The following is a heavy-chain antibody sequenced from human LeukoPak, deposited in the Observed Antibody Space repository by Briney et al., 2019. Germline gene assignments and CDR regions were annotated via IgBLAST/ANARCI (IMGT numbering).Heavy chain of an antibody. V-gene: IGHV3-33*01. J-gene: IGHJ2*01. D-gene: IGHD1-1*01. CDR2: IWYDGSNK. CDR3: ARELISTTWRGNRSYFDL. CDR1: GFSFSSYD. Sequence: GGSLRLSCAASGFSFSSYDMHWVRQAPGKGLEWVAVIWYDGSNKYYADSVKGRFTISRDNSKNTLYLQMNSLRAEDTAVYYCARELISTTWRGNRSYFDLWGRGTLVTVSS.